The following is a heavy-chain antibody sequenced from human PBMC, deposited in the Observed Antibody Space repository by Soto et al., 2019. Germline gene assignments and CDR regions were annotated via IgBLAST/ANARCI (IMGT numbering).Heavy chain of an antibody. Sequence: PVKVSCKASGCTFSSYAISWVRQAPGQGLEWMGGIIPIFGTANYAQKFQGRVTITADESTSTAYMELSSLRSEDTAVYYCARSRCSSTSCYHYYYYGMDVWGQGTTVTVSS. V-gene: IGHV1-69*13. J-gene: IGHJ6*02. CDR1: GCTFSSYA. CDR2: IIPIFGTA. CDR3: ARSRCSSTSCYHYYYYGMDV. D-gene: IGHD2-2*01.